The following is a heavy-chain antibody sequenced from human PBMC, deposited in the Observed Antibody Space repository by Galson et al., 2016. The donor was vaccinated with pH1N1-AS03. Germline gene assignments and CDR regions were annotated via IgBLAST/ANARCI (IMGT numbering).Heavy chain of an antibody. Sequence: SLRLSCATSGFTFSSYGMTWVRQAPGQGLEWVSSISVTGGSTYYADSVKGRFTISRDHSKNTLYLQMSSLRAEDTAVYYCAKDRSSWPPGWGSVDSWGQGTLVTVSS. D-gene: IGHD6-13*01. V-gene: IGHV3-23*01. CDR3: AKDRSSWPPGWGSVDS. CDR1: GFTFSSYG. J-gene: IGHJ4*02. CDR2: ISVTGGST.